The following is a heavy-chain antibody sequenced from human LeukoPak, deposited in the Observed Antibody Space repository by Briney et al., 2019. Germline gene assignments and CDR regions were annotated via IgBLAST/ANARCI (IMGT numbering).Heavy chain of an antibody. CDR3: ARVDSSNWYDSRGYFDY. Sequence: SETLSLTCTVSGGSISTYYWSWIRQPPGKGLEWIGYIYYTGSTNYDPSLKSRVTISIDTSKNQFSLKLRSVTAADTAVYYCARVDSSNWYDSRGYFDYWGQGTLVTVSS. V-gene: IGHV4-59*01. J-gene: IGHJ4*02. CDR1: GGSISTYY. CDR2: IYYTGST. D-gene: IGHD6-13*01.